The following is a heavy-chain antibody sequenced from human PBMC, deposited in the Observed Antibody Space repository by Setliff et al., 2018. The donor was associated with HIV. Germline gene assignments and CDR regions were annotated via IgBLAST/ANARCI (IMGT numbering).Heavy chain of an antibody. J-gene: IGHJ4*02. D-gene: IGHD3-16*01. Sequence: PSETLSLTCAVSGYSITSGYSWGWIRQSPGKGLEWIGNAYHSGRTYYNPSLKSRVAMSIDTSKNQFSLRLNSVTAADTAMYYCVHSLLGAPMVDYWGQRTLVTVSS. CDR1: GYSITSGYS. CDR3: VHSLLGAPMVDY. CDR2: AYHSGRT. V-gene: IGHV4-38-2*01.